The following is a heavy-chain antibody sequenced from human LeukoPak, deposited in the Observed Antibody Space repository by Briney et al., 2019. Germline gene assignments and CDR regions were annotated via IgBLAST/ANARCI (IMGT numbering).Heavy chain of an antibody. Sequence: PGGSLRLSCAASGFTFSSYEMNWVRQAPGKGLGWVSYISSSGSTIYYADSVKGRFIISRDNAKNSLYLQMNSLRAEDTAVYYCASYYDFWSGYYTYYFDYWGQGTLVTVSS. J-gene: IGHJ4*02. CDR1: GFTFSSYE. CDR2: ISSSGSTI. D-gene: IGHD3-3*01. V-gene: IGHV3-48*03. CDR3: ASYYDFWSGYYTYYFDY.